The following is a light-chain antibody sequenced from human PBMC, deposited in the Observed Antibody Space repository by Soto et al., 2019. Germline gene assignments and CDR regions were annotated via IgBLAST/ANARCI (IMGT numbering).Light chain of an antibody. J-gene: IGLJ1*01. CDR1: SSDVGTYNY. V-gene: IGLV2-14*01. Sequence: QSALTQPASVSGSPGQSITISCTGSSSDVGTYNYVSWYQQHPGKAPKLIIYDVSNRPSGVSNRFSGSKSGNTASLTISGRQAEDEADYYCNSYTTSTTFVFGTGTKLTVL. CDR2: DVS. CDR3: NSYTTSTTFV.